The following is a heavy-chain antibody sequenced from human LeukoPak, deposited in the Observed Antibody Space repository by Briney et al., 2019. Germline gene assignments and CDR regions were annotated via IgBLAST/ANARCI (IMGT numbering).Heavy chain of an antibody. CDR1: GGSISSSSYY. V-gene: IGHV4-39*07. D-gene: IGHD1-26*01. J-gene: IGHJ5*02. Sequence: SETLSLTCTVSGGSISSSSYYWGWIRQPPGKGLEWIGSIYYSGSTDYNPSLKSRVTISVDTSKNQFSLKLSSVTAEDTAVYYCARDHVVGATIWFDPWGQGTLVTVSS. CDR3: ARDHVVGATIWFDP. CDR2: IYYSGST.